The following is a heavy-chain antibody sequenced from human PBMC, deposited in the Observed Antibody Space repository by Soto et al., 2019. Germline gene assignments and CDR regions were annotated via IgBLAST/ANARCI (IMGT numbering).Heavy chain of an antibody. Sequence: ASVKVSCKASGYTFTSYGLSWVRQAPGQGLEWMGWISAYNGNTNYAQKLQGRVTMTTDTSTSTAYMELRSLRSDDTAVYYCARSNRWQLVFVHDYWGQGTLVTVSS. D-gene: IGHD6-6*01. CDR1: GYTFTSYG. CDR2: ISAYNGNT. V-gene: IGHV1-18*01. J-gene: IGHJ4*02. CDR3: ARSNRWQLVFVHDY.